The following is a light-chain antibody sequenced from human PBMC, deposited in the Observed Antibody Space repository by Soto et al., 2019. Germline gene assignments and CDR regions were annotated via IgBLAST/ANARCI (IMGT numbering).Light chain of an antibody. CDR2: DVS. Sequence: QSALTQPASVSGSPGQSITISCTGTSSDVGAYNYVSWYQQHPGKAPKLMIFDVSNRPSGFSNRFSGSKSGNTASLTISGLQAEDEADYYCSSYTTATTRVFGGGTKLTVL. J-gene: IGLJ3*02. CDR3: SSYTTATTRV. CDR1: SSDVGAYNY. V-gene: IGLV2-14*01.